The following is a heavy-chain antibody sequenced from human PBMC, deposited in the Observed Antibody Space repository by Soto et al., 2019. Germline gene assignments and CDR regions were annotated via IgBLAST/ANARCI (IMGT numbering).Heavy chain of an antibody. CDR3: ARPLYSYGPMDV. V-gene: IGHV4-61*01. CDR2: IYYSGST. J-gene: IGHJ6*02. CDR1: GGSVSSGSYY. Sequence: QVQLQESGPGLVKPSETLSLTCTVSGGSVSSGSYYWSWIRQPPGKGLEWIGYIYYSGSTNYNPSLKSRVTISVDTSKNQFSRKLRSVTAADTAVYYCARPLYSYGPMDVWGQGTTVTVSS. D-gene: IGHD5-18*01.